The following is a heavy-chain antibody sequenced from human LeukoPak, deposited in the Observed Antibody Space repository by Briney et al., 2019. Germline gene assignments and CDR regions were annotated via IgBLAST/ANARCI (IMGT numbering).Heavy chain of an antibody. CDR2: ISHDGTSK. D-gene: IGHD1-26*01. Sequence: QPGGSLRLSCAASGFTFSTYAMHWVRQAPGKGLEWVAIISHDGTSKYYAGSVNGRFTISRDNSKNTLYLQMNSLSAEDTAVYYCAREVGATDYWGQGTLVTVSS. CDR3: AREVGATDY. J-gene: IGHJ4*02. V-gene: IGHV3-30-3*01. CDR1: GFTFSTYA.